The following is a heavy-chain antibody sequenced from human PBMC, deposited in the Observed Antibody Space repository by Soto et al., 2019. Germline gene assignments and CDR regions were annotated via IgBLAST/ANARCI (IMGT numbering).Heavy chain of an antibody. CDR2: INHSGST. CDR1: GGSFSGYY. D-gene: IGHD3-9*01. V-gene: IGHV4-34*01. Sequence: SETLSLTCAVYGGSFSGYYWSWIRQPLGKGLEWIGEINHSGSTNYNPSLKSRVTISVDTSKNQFSLQLNSVTAADTAVYYCARGFAIDWYTYYFDYWVQGPLVTVSS. CDR3: ARGFAIDWYTYYFDY. J-gene: IGHJ4*02.